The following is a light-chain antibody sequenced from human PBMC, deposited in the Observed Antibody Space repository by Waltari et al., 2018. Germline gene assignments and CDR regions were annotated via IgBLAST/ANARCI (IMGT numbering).Light chain of an antibody. J-gene: IGKJ4*01. CDR1: QSVTNY. Sequence: DIVLTQSPAILSLSPGERASLSCRASQSVTNYLAWYQQKPGPAPRLLIYDTSNRATGIPARFSGSGFATDFTLTISSLEPDDFAVYYCQQRRNWPLTFGGGTKVEIK. CDR3: QQRRNWPLT. V-gene: IGKV3-11*01. CDR2: DTS.